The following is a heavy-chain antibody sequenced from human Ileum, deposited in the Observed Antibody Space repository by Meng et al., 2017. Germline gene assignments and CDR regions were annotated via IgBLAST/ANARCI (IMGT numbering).Heavy chain of an antibody. CDR2: AST. J-gene: IGHJ4*02. V-gene: IGHV4-61*08. CDR1: GGSVSSAGYQ. CDR3: ARDHWGSLDY. D-gene: IGHD7-27*01. Sequence: QVELQGSGPGLVRPSETLSLICTVSGGSVSSAGYQWGWIRQPPGKGLEWIGYASTNYNPSLKSRVTISLDTSKNQFSLKLSSVTAADTAVYYCARDHWGSLDYWGQGILVTVS.